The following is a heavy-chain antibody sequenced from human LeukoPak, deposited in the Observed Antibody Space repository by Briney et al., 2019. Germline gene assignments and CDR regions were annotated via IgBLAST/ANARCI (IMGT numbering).Heavy chain of an antibody. CDR1: GGSISSYY. J-gene: IGHJ4*02. D-gene: IGHD3-9*01. V-gene: IGHV4-59*01. CDR2: IYYSGT. Sequence: SSETLSLTCTVSGGSISSYYWSWIRQPPGKGLGWIGYIYYSGTNYNPSLKSRVTISVDTSKNQFSLKLSSVTAADTAVYYCARGLRSFDSSSPFDYWGQGTLVTVSS. CDR3: ARGLRSFDSSSPFDY.